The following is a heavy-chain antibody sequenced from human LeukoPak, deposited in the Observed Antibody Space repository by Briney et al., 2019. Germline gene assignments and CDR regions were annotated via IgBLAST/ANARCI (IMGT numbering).Heavy chain of an antibody. V-gene: IGHV3-15*01. J-gene: IGHJ1*01. D-gene: IGHD4/OR15-4a*01. CDR3: TTDRLFFQH. CDR2: LKSKADGGTI. Sequence: GGSLRLSCEALGFNISNAWMSWVRQTPGKGLEWVGRLKSKADGGTIDFAAPVTDRFTISRDDSKNLMHLQLNSLKTGDSGVYFCTTDRLFFQHWGQGTVVTVS. CDR1: GFNISNAW.